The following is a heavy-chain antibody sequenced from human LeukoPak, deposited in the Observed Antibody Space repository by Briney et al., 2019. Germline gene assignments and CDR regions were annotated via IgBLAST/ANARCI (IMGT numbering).Heavy chain of an antibody. Sequence: SQTLSLTCTVSARSISSGSYYWSWIRQPAGKGLEWIGRIYASGSTNYNPSLKSRVTISVDTSKNQFSLKLSSVTAADTAVYYCARRNCSGGSCYLSPSSWWFDPWGQGTLVTVSS. J-gene: IGHJ5*02. CDR3: ARRNCSGGSCYLSPSSWWFDP. CDR1: ARSISSGSYY. D-gene: IGHD2-15*01. CDR2: IYASGST. V-gene: IGHV4-61*02.